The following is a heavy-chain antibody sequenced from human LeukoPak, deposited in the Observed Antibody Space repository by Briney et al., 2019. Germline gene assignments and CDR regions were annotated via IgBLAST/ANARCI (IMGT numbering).Heavy chain of an antibody. CDR1: GFTFSSYG. Sequence: PGGSLRLSCAASGFTFSSYGMSWVRQAPGKGLEWVSSISSSSSYIYYADSVKGRFTISRDNAKNSLYLQMNSLRAEDTAIYYCAKRSGGPSPFDYWGQGTLVTVSS. CDR2: ISSSSSYI. CDR3: AKRSGGPSPFDY. J-gene: IGHJ4*02. V-gene: IGHV3-21*04. D-gene: IGHD3-3*01.